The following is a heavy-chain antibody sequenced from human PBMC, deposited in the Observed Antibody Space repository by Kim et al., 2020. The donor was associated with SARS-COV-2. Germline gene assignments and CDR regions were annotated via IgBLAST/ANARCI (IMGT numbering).Heavy chain of an antibody. Sequence: GEALKISCKGSGYSFTSYWIAWVRQMPGKGLEWMGIIYPGDSDTRYSPSFQGQVTISADKSISTAYLQWSSLKASDTAMYYCARGINGYSYGFDYWGQGTLVSVSS. CDR1: GYSFTSYW. D-gene: IGHD5-18*01. J-gene: IGHJ4*02. CDR3: ARGINGYSYGFDY. V-gene: IGHV5-51*01. CDR2: IYPGDSDT.